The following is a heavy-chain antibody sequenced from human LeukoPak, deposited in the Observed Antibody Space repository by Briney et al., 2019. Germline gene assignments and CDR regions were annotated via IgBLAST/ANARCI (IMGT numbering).Heavy chain of an antibody. CDR2: VTNSGGST. V-gene: IGHV3-23*01. Sequence: PGGSLRLSCAASGFIFSIYAMSWVRQAPGKGLEWVSSVTNSGGSTYYADSVKGRFAISRDNSKNTLYLQMNTLRADDTAVYYCVQETGHNCGYLDYWGQGTLVTVST. CDR1: GFIFSIYA. J-gene: IGHJ4*02. D-gene: IGHD1-1*01. CDR3: VQETGHNCGYLDY.